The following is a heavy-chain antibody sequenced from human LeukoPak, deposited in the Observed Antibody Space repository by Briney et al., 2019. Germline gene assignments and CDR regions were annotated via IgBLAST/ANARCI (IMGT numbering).Heavy chain of an antibody. CDR2: IYSGGET. Sequence: GGSLRLSCAASGFTFSNYAMTWVRQAPGKGLEWVSVIYSGGETSYADSVKGRFTVSRDTSRNILYLQMNSLRADDTAVYFCARGSSTVSAGFYWGQGTLVTVSS. J-gene: IGHJ4*02. CDR3: ARGSSTVSAGFY. D-gene: IGHD6-19*01. CDR1: GFTFSNYA. V-gene: IGHV3-53*01.